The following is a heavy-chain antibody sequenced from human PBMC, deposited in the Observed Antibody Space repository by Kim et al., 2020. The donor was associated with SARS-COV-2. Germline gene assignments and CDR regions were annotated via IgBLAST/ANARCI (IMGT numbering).Heavy chain of an antibody. CDR3: ARTTPTGIYYFDY. J-gene: IGHJ4*02. D-gene: IGHD4-4*01. V-gene: IGHV4-30-2*01. Sequence: YTPSLKSRVTISVDRSKNQFSLKLSSVTAADTAVYYCARTTPTGIYYFDYWGQGTLVTVSS.